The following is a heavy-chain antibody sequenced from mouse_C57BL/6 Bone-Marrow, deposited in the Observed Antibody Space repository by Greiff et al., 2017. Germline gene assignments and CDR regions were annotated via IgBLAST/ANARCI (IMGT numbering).Heavy chain of an antibody. J-gene: IGHJ3*01. CDR3: ARPGGNYVVLFAY. Sequence: EVQLLESGGGLVKPGASVKLSCAASGFTFSDYGMPWVRQAPGQGLEWVAYISPGSGTIYYADKVKGRFTISRDNAKNTLFLQMSSLRSEDTAMYYCARPGGNYVVLFAYWGQGSLVTVSA. CDR2: ISPGSGTI. CDR1: GFTFSDYG. V-gene: IGHV5-17*01. D-gene: IGHD2-1*01.